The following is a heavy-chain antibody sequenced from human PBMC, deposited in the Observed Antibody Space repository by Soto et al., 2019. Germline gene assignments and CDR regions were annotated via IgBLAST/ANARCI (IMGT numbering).Heavy chain of an antibody. CDR2: IYPSGRT. CDR1: GGSIRNYY. Sequence: QVQLQESGPGLVKPSETLSLTCTVSGGSIRNYYWAWIRQSAGKGLEWIGRIYPSGRTHYNPSLTGRVSMSIDMSKNQFPLRLTSVTAADTATYYCARDYDVNTALDYWYFDLWGRGTLVTVSS. CDR3: ARDYDVNTALDYWYFDL. D-gene: IGHD5-18*01. V-gene: IGHV4-4*07. J-gene: IGHJ2*01.